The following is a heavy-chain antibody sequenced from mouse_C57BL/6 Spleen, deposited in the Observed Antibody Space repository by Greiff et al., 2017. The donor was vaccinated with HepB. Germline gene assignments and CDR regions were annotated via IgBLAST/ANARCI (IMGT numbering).Heavy chain of an antibody. D-gene: IGHD1-1*01. J-gene: IGHJ2*01. CDR2: IRLKSDNYAT. Sequence: DVKLQESGGGLVQPGGSMKLSCVASGFTFSNYWMNWVRQSPEKGLEWVAQIRLKSDNYATHYAESVKGRFTISRDDSKSSVYLQMNNLRAEDTGIYYCTNLLQDYWGQGTTLTVSS. CDR3: TNLLQDY. CDR1: GFTFSNYW. V-gene: IGHV6-3*01.